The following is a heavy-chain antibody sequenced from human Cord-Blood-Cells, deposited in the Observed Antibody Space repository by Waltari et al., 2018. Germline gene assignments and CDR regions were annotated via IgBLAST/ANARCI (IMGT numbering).Heavy chain of an antibody. V-gene: IGHV4-34*01. Sequence: QVQLQQWGAGLLKPSETLSLTRAVYGGSFSGYDWSWIRQPPGKGLAWIGEINHSGSTNYNPSLKSRVTISVDTSKNQVSLKLSSVTAADTAVYYCASLCSGGSCNPDYYYGMDVWGQGTTVTVSS. CDR3: ASLCSGGSCNPDYYYGMDV. J-gene: IGHJ6*02. D-gene: IGHD2-15*01. CDR2: INHSGST. CDR1: GGSFSGYD.